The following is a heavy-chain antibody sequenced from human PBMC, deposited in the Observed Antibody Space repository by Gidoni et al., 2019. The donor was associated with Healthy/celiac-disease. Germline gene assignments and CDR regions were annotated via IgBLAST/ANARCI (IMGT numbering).Heavy chain of an antibody. V-gene: IGHV1-69*01. CDR2: IIPIFGTA. D-gene: IGHD3-10*01. CDR1: GGTFSRYA. CDR3: ARGRSSPELTEYYYYGMDV. J-gene: IGHJ6*02. Sequence: QVQLVQSGAEVKKPRSSVKVFFTASGGTFSRYAIRWVRQAPGQGLEWMGGIIPIFGTANYAQKFQGRVTITADESTSTAYMELSSLRSEDTAVYYCARGRSSPELTEYYYYGMDVWGQGTTVTVSS.